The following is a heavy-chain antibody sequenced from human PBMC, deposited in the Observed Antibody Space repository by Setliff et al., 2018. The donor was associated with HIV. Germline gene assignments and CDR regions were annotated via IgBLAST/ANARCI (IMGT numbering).Heavy chain of an antibody. CDR2: IYYSGRT. D-gene: IGHD1-26*01. Sequence: SETLSLTCIVSHGSITSTSYYWGWVRQSPGRGLEWIGSIYYSGRTYYNPSLKSRLSMSVDTSKNQFSLKLTSVTAADTAVYYCARETGSYGKIDYWGQGTLVTSPQ. J-gene: IGHJ4*02. V-gene: IGHV4-39*07. CDR3: ARETGSYGKIDY. CDR1: HGSITSTSYY.